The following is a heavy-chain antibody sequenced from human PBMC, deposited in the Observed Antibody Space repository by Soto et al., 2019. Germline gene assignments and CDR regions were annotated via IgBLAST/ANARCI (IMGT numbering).Heavy chain of an antibody. D-gene: IGHD6-19*01. CDR2: ISYTGGDQ. CDR1: GFTFSTYA. V-gene: IGHV3-30*09. Sequence: QVHLVQSGGGAVQPGDSLRLSCAASGFTFSTYALHWVRQAPGKGLEWVAFISYTGGDQYYADSVKGRFAISRDNSKNTVSLQMTSLKAEDAAVYYCARDGFLSSSGVYYDSWGQGALVTVSS. CDR3: ARDGFLSSSGVYYDS. J-gene: IGHJ4*02.